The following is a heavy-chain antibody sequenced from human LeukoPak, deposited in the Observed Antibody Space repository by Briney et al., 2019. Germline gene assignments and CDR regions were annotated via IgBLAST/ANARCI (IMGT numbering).Heavy chain of an antibody. D-gene: IGHD6-13*01. V-gene: IGHV4-39*07. CDR2: IYYSGST. CDR3: ARDPIAAAASDY. Sequence: PSETLSLTCTVSGGSISSSSYYWGWIRQPPGKGLEWIGSIYYSGSTYYNPSLKSRVTISVDTSKNQFSLKLSSVTAADTAVYYCARDPIAAAASDYWGQGTLVTVSS. CDR1: GGSISSSSYY. J-gene: IGHJ4*02.